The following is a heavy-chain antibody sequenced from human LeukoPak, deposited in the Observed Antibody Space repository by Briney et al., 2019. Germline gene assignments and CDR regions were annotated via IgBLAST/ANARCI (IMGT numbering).Heavy chain of an antibody. CDR2: ISGSGGST. CDR3: AKDPYSSSWRYYFDY. Sequence: GGSLRLSCAASGFTFSSYAMSWVRQAPWKGLEWVSAISGSGGSTYYADSVKGRFTISRDNSKNTLYLQMNSLRAEDTAVYYCAKDPYSSSWRYYFDYWGQGTLVTVSS. D-gene: IGHD6-13*01. V-gene: IGHV3-23*01. J-gene: IGHJ4*02. CDR1: GFTFSSYA.